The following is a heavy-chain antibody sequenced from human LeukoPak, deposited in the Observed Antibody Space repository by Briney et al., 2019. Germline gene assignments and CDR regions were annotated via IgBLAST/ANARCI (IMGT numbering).Heavy chain of an antibody. CDR3: AKLGQTISR. CDR1: GFTFSSYG. J-gene: IGHJ4*02. V-gene: IGHV3-30*18. CDR2: ISYDGSNK. Sequence: GGSLRLSCAASGFTFSSYGMHWVRQAPGKGLEWVAVISYDGSNKYYADSVKGRFTISRDNSKDTLYLQMNSLRAEDTAVYYCAKLGQTISRWGQGTLVTVSS. D-gene: IGHD3-3*02.